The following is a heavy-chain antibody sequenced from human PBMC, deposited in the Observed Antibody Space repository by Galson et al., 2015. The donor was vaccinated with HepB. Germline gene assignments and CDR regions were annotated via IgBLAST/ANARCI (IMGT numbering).Heavy chain of an antibody. CDR2: IVVGSGNT. D-gene: IGHD5-12*01. CDR3: AADFSPSGRHPFDY. CDR1: GFTFTSSA. Sequence: SVKVSCKASGFTFTSSAVQWVRQARGQRLEWIGWIVVGSGNTNYAQKFQERVTITRDMSTSTAYMELSSLRSEDTAVYYCAADFSPSGRHPFDYWGQGTLVTVSS. J-gene: IGHJ4*02. V-gene: IGHV1-58*01.